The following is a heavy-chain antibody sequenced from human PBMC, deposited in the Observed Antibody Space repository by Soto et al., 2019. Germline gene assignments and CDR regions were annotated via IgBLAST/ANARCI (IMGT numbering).Heavy chain of an antibody. D-gene: IGHD2-2*01. CDR1: GYTFITYG. CDR3: ARDTSHYFDH. Sequence: ASVKVSCKASGYTFITYGVTWVRQAPGQGLEWMGWITPYNGKTHYAQKFQDRVTMTTDTAATTAYVELRSLTSDDSAMYFCARDTSHYFDHWGQGILVTVSS. V-gene: IGHV1-18*01. J-gene: IGHJ4*02. CDR2: ITPYNGKT.